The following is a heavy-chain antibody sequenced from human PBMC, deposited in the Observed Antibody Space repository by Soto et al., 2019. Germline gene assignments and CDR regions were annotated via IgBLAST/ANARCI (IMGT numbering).Heavy chain of an antibody. D-gene: IGHD2-15*01. V-gene: IGHV1-18*01. CDR2: ISGYNGNT. CDR1: GYTFTSYG. CDR3: VRDGRFCSGDSCYLSFDY. Sequence: ASVKVSCKASGYTFTSYGLSWVRQAPGQGLEWMGWISGYNGNTNYAQKLQGRVIMTTDTSTSTAYMELRSLRPDDTAVYYCVRDGRFCSGDSCYLSFDYWGQGTLVTVSS. J-gene: IGHJ4*02.